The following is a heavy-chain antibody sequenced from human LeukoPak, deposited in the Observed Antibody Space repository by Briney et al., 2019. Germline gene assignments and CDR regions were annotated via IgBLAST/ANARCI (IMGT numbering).Heavy chain of an antibody. CDR1: GVTFSSYG. CDR3: ARDVEYSSGWYRDYYYGMDV. Sequence: GGSLRLSCAAYGVTFSSYGMHWVRQAPGKGLEWVAVTWYDGSNKYYADSVKGRFTISRDNSKNTLYLQMNSLRAEDTAVYYCARDVEYSSGWYRDYYYGMDVWGQGTTVTVSS. V-gene: IGHV3-33*01. CDR2: TWYDGSNK. J-gene: IGHJ6*02. D-gene: IGHD6-19*01.